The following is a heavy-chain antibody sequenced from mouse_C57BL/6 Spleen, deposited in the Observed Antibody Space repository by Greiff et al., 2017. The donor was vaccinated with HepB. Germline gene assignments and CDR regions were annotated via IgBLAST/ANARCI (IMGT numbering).Heavy chain of an antibody. CDR1: GFTFTDYG. V-gene: IGHV5-17*01. Sequence: EVQVVESGGGLVKPGGSLKLSCAASGFTFTDYGMHWVRQAPEKGLEWVAYISSGSSTIYYADTVKGRSTITRDNAKNTVFLQMTSLRSEDTAMYYCARYSYYYGSSYWYFDVWGTGTTVTVSS. D-gene: IGHD1-1*01. J-gene: IGHJ1*03. CDR2: ISSGSSTI. CDR3: ARYSYYYGSSYWYFDV.